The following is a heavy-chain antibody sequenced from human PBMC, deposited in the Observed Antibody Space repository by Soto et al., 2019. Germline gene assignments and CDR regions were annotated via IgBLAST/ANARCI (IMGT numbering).Heavy chain of an antibody. J-gene: IGHJ4*02. D-gene: IGHD3-16*01. CDR1: GYTFTSYG. CDR2: ISAYNGNT. V-gene: IGHV1-18*01. CDR3: ARDAGVSGELYY. Sequence: QVQLVQSGAEVKKPGASVKVSCKASGYTFTSYGISWVRQAPGQGLEWMGWISAYNGNTNYAQKLQGRVTMTTDTSTRAAYTELRSLRSDDTAVYYCARDAGVSGELYYWGQGTLVTVSS.